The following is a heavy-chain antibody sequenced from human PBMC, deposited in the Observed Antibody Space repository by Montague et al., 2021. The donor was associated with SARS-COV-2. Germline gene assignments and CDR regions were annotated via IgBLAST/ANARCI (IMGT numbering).Heavy chain of an antibody. CDR3: ARDSGSSFDP. CDR2: ISYDGSNK. V-gene: IGHV3-30*04. D-gene: IGHD1-26*01. CDR1: GFTFSSYA. J-gene: IGHJ5*02. Sequence: SLRLSCAASGFTFSSYAMHWVRQAPGKGLEWVALISYDGSNKYYADSVKGRFTISRDNSKNTLYLQMNSLRAADTAVYYCARDSGSSFDPWGQGTLVTVSS.